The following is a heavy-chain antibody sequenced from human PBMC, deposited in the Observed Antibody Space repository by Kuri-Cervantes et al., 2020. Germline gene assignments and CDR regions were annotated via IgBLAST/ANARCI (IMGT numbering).Heavy chain of an antibody. D-gene: IGHD6-19*01. CDR2: ISSSGSTI. CDR1: GFTFSSYE. V-gene: IGHV3-48*03. Sequence: GESLKISCAASGFTFSSYEMNWVRQAPGKGLEWVSYISSSGSTIYYADSVKGRFTISRDNAKNSLYLQMNSLRDEDTAVYYCARGHSSGWYRGSNYGMDVWGQGTTVTVSS. CDR3: ARGHSSGWYRGSNYGMDV. J-gene: IGHJ6*02.